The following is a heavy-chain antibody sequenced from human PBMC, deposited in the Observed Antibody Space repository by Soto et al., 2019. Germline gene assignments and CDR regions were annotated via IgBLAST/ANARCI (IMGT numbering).Heavy chain of an antibody. V-gene: IGHV4-34*01. CDR2: VYPSGST. J-gene: IGHJ4*01. Sequence: SETLSLTCAVFGASLSDYYWSWIRQPPGKGLEWIGDVYPSGSTTYNPSLRSRVTMSVDTSKNQFSLRLSSVTAADTAVYYCATAKSSNQTFDRLGQGXQVNVHS. D-gene: IGHD2-15*01. CDR3: ATAKSSNQTFDR. CDR1: GASLSDYY.